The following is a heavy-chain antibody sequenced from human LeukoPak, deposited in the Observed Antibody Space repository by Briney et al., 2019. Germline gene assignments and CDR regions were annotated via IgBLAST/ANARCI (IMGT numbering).Heavy chain of an antibody. CDR2: ISGSSSYI. V-gene: IGHV3-21*01. CDR1: GFSFTTYS. CDR3: ARDGDSNGWYLLYYFDY. Sequence: GGSLRLSCAASGFSFTTYSMDWVRQAPGKGLEWVSSISGSSSYIYYADSVKGRFTISRDNAKNSLFLQMNSLRAEDTAVYYCARDGDSNGWYLLYYFDYWGQGTLVTVSS. D-gene: IGHD6-19*01. J-gene: IGHJ4*02.